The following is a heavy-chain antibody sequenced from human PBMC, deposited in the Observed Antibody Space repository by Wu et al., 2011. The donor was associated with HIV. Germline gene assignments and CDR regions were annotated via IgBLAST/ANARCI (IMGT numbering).Heavy chain of an antibody. D-gene: IGHD2-15*01. CDR1: GGTFSSYA. Sequence: QVQLVQSGAEVKKPGSSVKVSCKASGGTFSSYAISWVRQAPGQGLEWMGGIIPIFGTANYAQKFQGRVTITTDESTSTAYMELSSLRSEDTAVYYCATGGGSSPIDTFDAFDIWGQGTMVTVSS. J-gene: IGHJ3*02. CDR2: IIPIFGTA. CDR3: ATGGGSSPIDTFDAFDI. V-gene: IGHV1-69*05.